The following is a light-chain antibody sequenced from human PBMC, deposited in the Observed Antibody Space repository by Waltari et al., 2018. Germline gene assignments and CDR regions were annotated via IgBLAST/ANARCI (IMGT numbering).Light chain of an antibody. V-gene: IGLV2-14*01. Sequence: QSALTQPASVSGSPGQSITISCTGTSHDVGGYGYVSWYQQYPGRAPKLIIYEVSYPPSGISTRFSGSKSGNTASLTISGLQADDEADYYCSSHTSTVPHVFGTGTRVTV. CDR2: EVS. CDR3: SSHTSTVPHV. CDR1: SHDVGGYGY. J-gene: IGLJ1*01.